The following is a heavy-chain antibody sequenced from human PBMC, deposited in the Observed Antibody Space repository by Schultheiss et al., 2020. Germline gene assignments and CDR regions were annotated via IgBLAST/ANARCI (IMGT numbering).Heavy chain of an antibody. D-gene: IGHD5-12*01. J-gene: IGHJ6*02. Sequence: GGSLRLSCAASGFIFSDYYMSWVRQAPGMGLEWVSYISSSGFAIYYADSVKGRFTISRDNAKKSLYLQMNSLRAEDTAVYYCASRDSGYDYYYYYGMDVWGQGTTVTVSS. CDR2: ISSSGFAI. CDR1: GFIFSDYY. CDR3: ASRDSGYDYYYYYGMDV. V-gene: IGHV3-11*04.